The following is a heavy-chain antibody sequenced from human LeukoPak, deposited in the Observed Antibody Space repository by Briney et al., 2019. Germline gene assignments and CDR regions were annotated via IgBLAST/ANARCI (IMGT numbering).Heavy chain of an antibody. CDR1: GGSFSGYY. CDR3: ASARSSLYYFDY. Sequence: SETLSLTCAVYGGSFSGYYWSWIGQPPGKGMEWIGEINHSGSTNYNPSLKSRVTISVDTSKNQFSLKLSSVTAADTAVYYCASARSSLYYFDYWGQGTLVTVSS. D-gene: IGHD6-6*01. V-gene: IGHV4-34*01. CDR2: INHSGST. J-gene: IGHJ4*02.